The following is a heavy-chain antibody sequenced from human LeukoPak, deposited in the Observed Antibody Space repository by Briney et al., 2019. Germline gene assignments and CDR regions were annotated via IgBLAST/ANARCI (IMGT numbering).Heavy chain of an antibody. V-gene: IGHV3-53*01. Sequence: GGSLRLSCAASGFXVNSSYINWVRQAPGKGLEWVSVIYSGGSTYYADSVKGRFTISRDNSKNTLYLQMNSLRAEDTAVYYCAREGLWFGESEHWGQGTLVTVSS. CDR1: GFXVNSSY. J-gene: IGHJ1*01. D-gene: IGHD3-10*01. CDR3: AREGLWFGESEH. CDR2: IYSGGST.